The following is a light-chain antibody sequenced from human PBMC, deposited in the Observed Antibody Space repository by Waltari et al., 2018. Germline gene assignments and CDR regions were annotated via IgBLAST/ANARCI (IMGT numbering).Light chain of an antibody. J-gene: IGLJ3*02. CDR1: SSDVGGYNY. V-gene: IGLV2-11*01. CDR3: CSYAGSDTLWV. CDR2: DVS. Sequence: QSALTQPRSVSGSPGQSVTISCTGTSSDVGGYNYVSWYQQHPGKAPKLMFYDVSKRPSGVPDRFSGSKSGNTASLTSSGLQAEDEADYYCCSYAGSDTLWVFGGGTTLTVL.